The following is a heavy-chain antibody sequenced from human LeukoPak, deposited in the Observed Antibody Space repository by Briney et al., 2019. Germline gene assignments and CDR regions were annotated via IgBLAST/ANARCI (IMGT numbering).Heavy chain of an antibody. CDR3: ARDERTAMDGNWFDP. CDR2: INPNSGGT. J-gene: IGHJ5*02. D-gene: IGHD5-18*01. Sequence: ASVKVSCKASGYTFTGYYMHWVRQAPGQGLEWMGWINPNSGGTNYAQKFQGRVTMARDTSISTTYMELSRLRSDDTAVYYCARDERTAMDGNWFDPWGQGTLVTVSS. V-gene: IGHV1-2*02. CDR1: GYTFTGYY.